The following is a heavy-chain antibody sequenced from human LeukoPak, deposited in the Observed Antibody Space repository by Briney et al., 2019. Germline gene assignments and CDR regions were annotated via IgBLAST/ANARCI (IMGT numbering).Heavy chain of an antibody. CDR1: GFTFSSYW. D-gene: IGHD2-15*01. J-gene: IGHJ4*02. CDR2: IKQDGSEK. V-gene: IGHV3-7*01. Sequence: PGGSLRLSCAASGFTFSSYWMSWVRQAPGKGLEWVANIKQDGSEKYYVDSVKGRFTISRDNAKNSLYLQMNSLRAEDTAVYYCARDHNPLVVVVAATVLYYFDYWGQGTLVTVSS. CDR3: ARDHNPLVVVVAATVLYYFDY.